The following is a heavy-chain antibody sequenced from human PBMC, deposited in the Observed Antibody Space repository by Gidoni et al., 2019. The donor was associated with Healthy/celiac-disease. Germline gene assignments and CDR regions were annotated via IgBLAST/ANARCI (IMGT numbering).Heavy chain of an antibody. D-gene: IGHD3-3*01. CDR1: GGTFSSYA. Sequence: QVQLVQSGAEVKKPGSSVKVSCKASGGTFSSYAISWVRQAPGQGLEWMGGIIPIFGTANYAQKFQGRVTITADESTSTAYMELSSLRSEDTAVYYCARDDQSNVLEWLSRNSMDVWGQGTTVTVSS. CDR2: IIPIFGTA. CDR3: ARDDQSNVLEWLSRNSMDV. V-gene: IGHV1-69*01. J-gene: IGHJ6*02.